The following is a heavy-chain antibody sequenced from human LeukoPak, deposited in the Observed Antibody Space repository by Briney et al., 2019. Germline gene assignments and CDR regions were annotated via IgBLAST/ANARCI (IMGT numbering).Heavy chain of an antibody. CDR3: AREDYGDHKLQNWFDP. CDR1: GGSTSSYY. CDR2: IYYSGST. J-gene: IGHJ5*02. V-gene: IGHV4-59*01. Sequence: SETLSLTCTVSGGSTSSYYWSWIRQPPGKGLEWIGYIYYSGSTNYNPSLKSRVTISVDTSKNQFSLKLSSVTAADTAVYYCAREDYGDHKLQNWFDPWGQGTLVTVSS. D-gene: IGHD4-17*01.